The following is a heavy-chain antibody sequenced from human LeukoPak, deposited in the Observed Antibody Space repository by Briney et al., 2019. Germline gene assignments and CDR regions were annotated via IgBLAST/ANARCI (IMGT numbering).Heavy chain of an antibody. CDR3: ARDFDMGITPGDDFDF. CDR2: IREDGTYT. V-gene: IGHV3-74*01. D-gene: IGHD3-9*01. J-gene: IGHJ4*02. CDR1: GFSFSKYW. Sequence: GGSLRLSCAASGFSFSKYWMHWVRQTPGEGLVWVSRIREDGTYTSYADSVRGRFTISRDNARNTVFLQMNSLRAEDTAVYYCARDFDMGITPGDDFDFWGQGTLVTVSS.